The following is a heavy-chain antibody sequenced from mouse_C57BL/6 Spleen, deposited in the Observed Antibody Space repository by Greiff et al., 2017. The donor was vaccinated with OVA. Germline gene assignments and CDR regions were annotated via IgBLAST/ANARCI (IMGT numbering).Heavy chain of an antibody. Sequence: EVQLQQSGAELVKPGASVKLSCTASGFNIKDYYMHWVKQRTEQGLEWIGRIDPEDGETKYAPNFQGKATITADTSSNTAYLQLSSLTSEDTAVYYCARITTVVEDYAMDDWGQGTSVTVSS. J-gene: IGHJ4*01. CDR3: ARITTVVEDYAMDD. D-gene: IGHD1-1*01. CDR1: GFNIKDYY. CDR2: IDPEDGET. V-gene: IGHV14-2*01.